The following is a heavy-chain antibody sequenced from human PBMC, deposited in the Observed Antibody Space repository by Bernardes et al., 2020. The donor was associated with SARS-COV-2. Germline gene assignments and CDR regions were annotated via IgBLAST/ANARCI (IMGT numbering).Heavy chain of an antibody. CDR2: LSGSGVNP. CDR1: GFTFRTSA. CDR3: AKVKVGASILRGEFDY. D-gene: IGHD1-26*01. V-gene: IGHV3-23*01. J-gene: IGHJ4*02. Sequence: VGPLLLSCAASGFTFRTSAMSWVRQAPGQGLAWVSVLSGSGVNPYYADSVKGRFTLSRDNSKNTLYLQMYSLRAEDTAEYYCAKVKVGASILRGEFDYWGQGTLVTGSS.